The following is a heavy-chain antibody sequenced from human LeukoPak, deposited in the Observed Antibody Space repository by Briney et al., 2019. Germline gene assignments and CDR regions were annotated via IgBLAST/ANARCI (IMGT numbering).Heavy chain of an antibody. Sequence: GASVKVSCKASGYTFTSYYMHWVRQAPGQGLEWMGIINPSGGSTSYAQKFQGRVTMTRDMSTSTVYMELSSLRSEDTAVYYCARGDYYDSSPTPLFDYWGQGTLVTVSS. CDR2: INPSGGST. V-gene: IGHV1-46*01. CDR3: ARGDYYDSSPTPLFDY. CDR1: GYTFTSYY. D-gene: IGHD3-22*01. J-gene: IGHJ4*02.